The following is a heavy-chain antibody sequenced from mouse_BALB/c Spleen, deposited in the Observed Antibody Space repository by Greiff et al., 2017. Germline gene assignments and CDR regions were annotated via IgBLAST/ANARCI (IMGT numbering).Heavy chain of an antibody. CDR3: APDLLGFAY. CDR2: IYPGDGDT. CDR1: GYTFTSYW. V-gene: IGHV1-87*01. D-gene: IGHD2-1*01. Sequence: QVQLKESGAELARPGASVKLSCKASGYTFTSYWMQWVKQRPGQGLEWIGAIYPGDGDTRYTQKFKGKATLTADKSSSTAYMQLSSLASEDSAVYYCAPDLLGFAYWGQGTLVTVSA. J-gene: IGHJ3*01.